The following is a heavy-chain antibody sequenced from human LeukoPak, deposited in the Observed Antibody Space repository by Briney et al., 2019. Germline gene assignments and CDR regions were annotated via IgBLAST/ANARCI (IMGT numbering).Heavy chain of an antibody. V-gene: IGHV3-20*04. Sequence: GGSLRLSCAASGFTIDDYGMSWVRQAPGKGLEWVSGINWNGGSTVYADSVKGRFTISRDNAKNSLYLQMNSLRAEDTALYYCARGGNYDFWSGYWVVDYWGQGTLVTVSS. CDR2: INWNGGST. CDR1: GFTIDDYG. J-gene: IGHJ4*02. D-gene: IGHD3-3*01. CDR3: ARGGNYDFWSGYWVVDY.